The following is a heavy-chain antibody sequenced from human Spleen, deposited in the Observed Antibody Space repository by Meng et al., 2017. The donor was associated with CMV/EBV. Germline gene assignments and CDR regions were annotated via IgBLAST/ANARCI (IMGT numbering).Heavy chain of an antibody. CDR2: IYHSGST. D-gene: IGHD1/OR15-1a*01. Sequence: CAVSGGSISSSYWWIWVRQPPGKGLEWIGQIYHSGSTKYNPSLKSRVTISVDKSKNQFSPKLSSVTAADTAVYYCARDLHEQQGTDIWGQGTLVTVSS. CDR3: ARDLHEQQGTDI. J-gene: IGHJ4*02. CDR1: GGSISSSYW. V-gene: IGHV4-4*02.